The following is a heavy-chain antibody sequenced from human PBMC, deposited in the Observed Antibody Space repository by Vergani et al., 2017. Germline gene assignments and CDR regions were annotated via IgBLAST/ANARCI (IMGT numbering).Heavy chain of an antibody. D-gene: IGHD3-9*01. Sequence: QVQLQESGPGLVKPSQTLSLTCTVSGGSISSGSYYWSWIRQPAGKGLEWIGRIYTSGSTNYNPSLKSRVTISVDTSKNQFSLKLSSVTAADTAVYYCARGHYYDILTGYPYYFDYWGQGTLVTVSS. V-gene: IGHV4-61*02. CDR1: GGSISSGSYY. CDR2: IYTSGST. J-gene: IGHJ4*02. CDR3: ARGHYYDILTGYPYYFDY.